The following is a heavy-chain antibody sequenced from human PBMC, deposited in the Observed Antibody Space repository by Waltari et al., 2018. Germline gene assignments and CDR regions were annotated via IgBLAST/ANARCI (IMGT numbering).Heavy chain of an antibody. D-gene: IGHD1-7*01. CDR2: FYHTGTS. CDR3: AKTSQVAPYYFDS. Sequence: QVQLQESGPGLVKPSETLSLTGAVAGYSISSGYFGGWIRQPPGRGLEWIVNFYHTGTSYYNPSLQGRVTISIDTSKNQFSLNLKLSSVTAADTAVYYCAKTSQVAPYYFDSWGQGTLVTVSS. J-gene: IGHJ4*02. V-gene: IGHV4-38-2*01. CDR1: GYSISSGYF.